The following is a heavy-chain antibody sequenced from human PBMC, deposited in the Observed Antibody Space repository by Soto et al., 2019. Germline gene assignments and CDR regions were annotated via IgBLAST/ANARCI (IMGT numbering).Heavy chain of an antibody. CDR1: GFTFSSYG. D-gene: IGHD3-10*01. J-gene: IGHJ6*02. V-gene: IGHV3-30*03. CDR3: AFGEESRYYYYGMDV. CDR2: ISYDGSNK. Sequence: GGSLRLSSAASGFTFSSYGMHWVRQAPGKGLEWVAVISYDGSNKYYADSVKGRFTISRDNSKNTLYLQMNSLRAEDTAVYYCAFGEESRYYYYGMDVWGQGTTVTVSS.